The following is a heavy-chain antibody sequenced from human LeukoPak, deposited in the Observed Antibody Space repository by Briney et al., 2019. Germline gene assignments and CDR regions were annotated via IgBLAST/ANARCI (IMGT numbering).Heavy chain of an antibody. CDR2: IYHSGST. CDR1: GGSISSYY. J-gene: IGHJ3*02. V-gene: IGHV4-59*12. CDR3: ASLRKRGGAFDI. Sequence: SETLSLTCTVSGGSISSYYWSWIRQPPGKGLEWIGSIYHSGSTYYNPSLKSRVTISVDTSKNQFSLKLSSVTAADTAVYYCASLRKRGGAFDIWGQGTMVTVSS.